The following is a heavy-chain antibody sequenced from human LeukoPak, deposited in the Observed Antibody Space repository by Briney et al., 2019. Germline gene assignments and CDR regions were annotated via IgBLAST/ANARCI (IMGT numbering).Heavy chain of an antibody. CDR1: GGSFSGYY. CDR2: INHNGST. Sequence: PSETLSLTCAVYGGSFSGYYWSWIRQPPGKGLEWIGEINHNGSTNYNPSLKSRVTISVDTSKNQFSLKLSSVTAADTAVYYCARVRGYDEANPEYYYYYMDVWGKGTTVTVSS. J-gene: IGHJ6*03. CDR3: ARVRGYDEANPEYYYYYMDV. V-gene: IGHV4-34*01. D-gene: IGHD5-12*01.